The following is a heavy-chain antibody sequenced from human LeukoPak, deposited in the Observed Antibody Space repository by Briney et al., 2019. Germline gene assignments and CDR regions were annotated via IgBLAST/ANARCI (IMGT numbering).Heavy chain of an antibody. CDR2: IYPRDSET. Sequence: GESLKISCKASGYHFSSYWIGWVRQVPGKGLEWMGIIYPRDSETGYSPSFQGQVTISADKSISTAYLQWSSLKASDSAIYYCARRPYEDSGGYGFYWGQGTLVTVSS. CDR3: ARRPYEDSGGYGFY. J-gene: IGHJ4*02. V-gene: IGHV5-51*01. D-gene: IGHD3-22*01. CDR1: GYHFSSYW.